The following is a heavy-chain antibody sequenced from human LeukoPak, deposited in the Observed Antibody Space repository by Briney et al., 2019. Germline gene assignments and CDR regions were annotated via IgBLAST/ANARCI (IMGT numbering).Heavy chain of an antibody. CDR1: GFTFDDYA. Sequence: PGRSLRLSCAASGFTFDDYAMHWVRQAPGKGLEWVSGISWNSGSIGYADSVKGRFTISRDNAKNSLYLQMNSLRAEDTALYYCAKATSRHAFDIWGQGTMVTVSS. V-gene: IGHV3-9*01. J-gene: IGHJ3*02. CDR3: AKATSRHAFDI. CDR2: ISWNSGSI.